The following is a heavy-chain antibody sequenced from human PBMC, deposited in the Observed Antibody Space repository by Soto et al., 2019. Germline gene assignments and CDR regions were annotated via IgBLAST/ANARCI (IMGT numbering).Heavy chain of an antibody. J-gene: IGHJ4*02. D-gene: IGHD3-22*01. CDR1: GGSISSGGYG. CDR3: ASSNYDSPIPLYC. Sequence: SETLSLTCAVSGGSISSGGYGWNWSRQPPGKGLELLGYIYRSRSAYCNPSLTSRVAISLAWSKHQFSLKLCAVTPAETAVYGCASSNYDSPIPLYCWGQGTLVTVSS. V-gene: IGHV4-30-2*01. CDR2: IYRSRSA.